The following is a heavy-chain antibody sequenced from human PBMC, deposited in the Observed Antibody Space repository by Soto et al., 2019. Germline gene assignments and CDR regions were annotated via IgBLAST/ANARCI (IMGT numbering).Heavy chain of an antibody. D-gene: IGHD3-10*01. CDR1: GFTFSSYG. Sequence: ESGGGVVQPGRSLRLSCAASGFTFSSYGMHWVRQAPGKGLEWVAVISYDGSNKYYADSVKGRFTISRDNSKNTLYLQMNSLRAEDTAVYYCAKAPLWFGETQLDYWGQGTLVTVSS. CDR3: AKAPLWFGETQLDY. V-gene: IGHV3-30*18. CDR2: ISYDGSNK. J-gene: IGHJ4*02.